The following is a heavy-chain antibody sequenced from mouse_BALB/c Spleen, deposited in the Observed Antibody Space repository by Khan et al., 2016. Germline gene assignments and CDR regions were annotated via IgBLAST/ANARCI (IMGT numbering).Heavy chain of an antibody. CDR1: GYTFSNYW. CDR3: ARAWYSMDY. Sequence: QVQLQQSGAELMKPGASVKISCKATGYTFSNYWIEWVKQRPGHGLEWIGDILPGSGYSNSNENSKGKATFTADASSNTAYMQLISLTSEDSAVYFWARAWYSMDYWGQGTSVTVSS. CDR2: ILPGSGYS. J-gene: IGHJ4*01. V-gene: IGHV1-9*01.